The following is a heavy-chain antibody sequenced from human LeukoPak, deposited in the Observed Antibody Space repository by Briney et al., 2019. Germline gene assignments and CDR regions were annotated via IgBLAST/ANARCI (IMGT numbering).Heavy chain of an antibody. CDR2: INAGDGNT. CDR1: GYTFTDYD. J-gene: IGHJ4*02. D-gene: IGHD3-10*01. Sequence: ASVKVSCKASGYTFTDYDFNWVRQAPGQRLEWMGWINAGDGNTKYSQKFQGRVTITRDTSASTAYMELSSLRSEDTAVYYCARASGLLWFGELLPDYWGQGTLVTVSS. V-gene: IGHV1-3*01. CDR3: ARASGLLWFGELLPDY.